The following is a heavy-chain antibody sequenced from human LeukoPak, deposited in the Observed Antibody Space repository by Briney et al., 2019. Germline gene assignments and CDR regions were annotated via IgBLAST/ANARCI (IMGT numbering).Heavy chain of an antibody. D-gene: IGHD6-19*01. CDR3: ARDRAGARSYYYYGMDV. CDR2: ISYDGSNK. CDR1: GFTFSSYA. V-gene: IGHV3-30-3*01. Sequence: GGSLRLSCAASGFTFSSYAMHWVRQAPGKGLEWVAVISYDGSNKYYADSVKGRFTISRDNSKNTLYLQMISLRAEDTAVYYCARDRAGARSYYYYGMDVWGQGTTVTVSS. J-gene: IGHJ6*02.